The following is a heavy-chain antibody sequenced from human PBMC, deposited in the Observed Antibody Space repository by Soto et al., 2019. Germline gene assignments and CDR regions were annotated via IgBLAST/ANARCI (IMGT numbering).Heavy chain of an antibody. V-gene: IGHV1-3*01. D-gene: IGHD3-16*01. CDR3: ARDKGDYDYIWGTPRAYDAFDI. J-gene: IGHJ3*02. CDR2: INAGNGNT. CDR1: GYTFTIYA. Sequence: ASVKVSCKASGYTFTIYAMHWVRQAPGQRLEWMGWINAGNGNTKYSQKFQGRVTITRDTSASTAYMELSSLRSEDTAVYYCARDKGDYDYIWGTPRAYDAFDIWGQGTMVTVSS.